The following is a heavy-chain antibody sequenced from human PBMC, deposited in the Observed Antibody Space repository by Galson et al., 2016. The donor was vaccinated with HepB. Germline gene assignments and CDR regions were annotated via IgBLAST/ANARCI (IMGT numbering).Heavy chain of an antibody. D-gene: IGHD1-20*01. J-gene: IGHJ4*02. Sequence: SLRLSCAVSGFAFSDFYLTWIRQAPGKGLEWVSYIRSSRNTIYYADSVKGRFTISRDNARKSVYLQMNSLRAEDTAVYYCARGPPPYNWNDVGYFDYWGQGTLVTVSA. CDR1: GFAFSDFY. V-gene: IGHV3-11*01. CDR3: ARGPPPYNWNDVGYFDY. CDR2: IRSSRNTI.